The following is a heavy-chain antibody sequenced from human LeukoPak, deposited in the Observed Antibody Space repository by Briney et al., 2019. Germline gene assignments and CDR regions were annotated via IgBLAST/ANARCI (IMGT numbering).Heavy chain of an antibody. CDR1: GGSFSGYY. CDR3: ARDFYYDFWSGYYSWFDP. Sequence: SETLSLTCAVYGGSFSGYYWSWIRQPPGKGLEWIGEINHSGSTNYNPSLKSRVTISVDTSKNQFSLKLSSVTAADTAVYYCARDFYYDFWSGYYSWFDPWGQGTLVTVSS. V-gene: IGHV4-34*01. J-gene: IGHJ5*02. CDR2: INHSGST. D-gene: IGHD3-3*01.